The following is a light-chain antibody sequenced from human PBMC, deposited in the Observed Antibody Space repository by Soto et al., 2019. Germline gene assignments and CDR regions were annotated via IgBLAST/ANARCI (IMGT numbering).Light chain of an antibody. V-gene: IGLV2-14*01. CDR1: SSDVGAYIF. J-gene: IGLJ1*01. Sequence: QSALTQPASVSGSPGQSITISCTGASSDVGAYIFVSWYQQYPGKTPKLMIYDITNRPSGVSNRFSGSKDGNTASLTISGLQAEDETNYYCVSFTTSKSYVFGTGTKVTVL. CDR3: VSFTTSKSYV. CDR2: DIT.